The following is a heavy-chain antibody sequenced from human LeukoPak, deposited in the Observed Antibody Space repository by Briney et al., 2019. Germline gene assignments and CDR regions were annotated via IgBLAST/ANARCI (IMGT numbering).Heavy chain of an antibody. Sequence: GGSLRLSCVGAGLSLGNYWMDWVRQAPGKGLEWVANIRKDGGDIHYVDSVKGRFTISRDNAKNSVYLQMHRLRAEDTAVYYCARDAFGDFSYWGQGILVGVSS. V-gene: IGHV3-7*01. CDR1: GLSLGNYW. CDR2: IRKDGGDI. D-gene: IGHD3-10*01. J-gene: IGHJ4*02. CDR3: ARDAFGDFSY.